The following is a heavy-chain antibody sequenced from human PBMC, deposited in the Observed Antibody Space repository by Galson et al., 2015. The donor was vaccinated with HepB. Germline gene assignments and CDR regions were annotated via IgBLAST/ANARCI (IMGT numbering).Heavy chain of an antibody. D-gene: IGHD6-13*01. CDR3: AREGDGTRPYYYYGMDV. V-gene: IGHV3-53*01. CDR2: IYSGGST. Sequence: SLRLSCAASGFTVSSNYMSWVRQAPGKGLEWVSVIYSGGSTYYADSVKGRFTISRDNSKNTLYLQMNSLRAEDTAVYYCAREGDGTRPYYYYGMDVWGQGTTVTVSS. CDR1: GFTVSSNY. J-gene: IGHJ6*02.